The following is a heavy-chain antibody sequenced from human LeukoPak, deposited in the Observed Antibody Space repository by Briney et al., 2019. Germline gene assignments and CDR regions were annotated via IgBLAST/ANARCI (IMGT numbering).Heavy chain of an antibody. CDR1: GGSISSYY. Sequence: PSETLSLTCTVSGGSISSYYWSWIRQPPGKGLEWIGYIYYSGSTNYNPSLKSRVTISVDTSKNQFSLKLSSVTAADTAVYYCARTYYDFWSGSRYWYFHLWGRGTLVTVSS. CDR2: IYYSGST. D-gene: IGHD3-3*01. J-gene: IGHJ2*01. CDR3: ARTYYDFWSGSRYWYFHL. V-gene: IGHV4-59*08.